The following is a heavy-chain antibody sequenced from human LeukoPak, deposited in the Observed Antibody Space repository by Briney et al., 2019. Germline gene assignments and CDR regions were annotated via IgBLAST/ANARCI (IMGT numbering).Heavy chain of an antibody. J-gene: IGHJ4*02. CDR1: GYTFTGYY. V-gene: IGHV1-2*02. D-gene: IGHD3-10*01. CDR2: INPNSGGT. Sequence: ASVKVSCKASGYTFTGYYLHWVRQAPGEGLEWMGWINPNSGGTNYAQKFQGRVTMTRDASISTAYMELSGLRSDDTAVYYCARQPGDYNYWGQGTLVTVSS. CDR3: ARQPGDYNY.